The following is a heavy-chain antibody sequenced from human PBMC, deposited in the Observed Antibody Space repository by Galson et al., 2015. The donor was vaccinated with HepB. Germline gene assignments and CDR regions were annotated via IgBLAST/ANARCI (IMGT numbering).Heavy chain of an antibody. Sequence: SLRLSCAASGLIFSSFGMHWVRQAPGKGLEWVALISYDGTNTYYAASVKGRFTISRDNSKNTLYLQMNSLRPDDTAVYYCAKPQGQWLVGGDFDYWGQGTLVTVSS. D-gene: IGHD6-19*01. CDR2: ISYDGTNT. CDR1: GLIFSSFG. CDR3: AKPQGQWLVGGDFDY. V-gene: IGHV3-30*18. J-gene: IGHJ4*02.